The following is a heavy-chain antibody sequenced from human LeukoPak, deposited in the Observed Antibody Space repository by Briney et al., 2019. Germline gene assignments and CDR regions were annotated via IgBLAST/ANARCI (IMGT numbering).Heavy chain of an antibody. V-gene: IGHV3-23*01. CDR2: ISCGGGST. D-gene: IGHD3-22*01. J-gene: IGHJ5*02. CDR1: GFTFSNYD. CDR3: AKVYYDTIDGWFDP. Sequence: GGSLRLSCAVSGFTFSNYDMGWVRQARGKGLEWVSSISCGGGSTYYADSVTGRFIISRDNSKRTLYLHMNGLRAEDTAVYYCAKVYYDTIDGWFDPWGQGTLVTVSS.